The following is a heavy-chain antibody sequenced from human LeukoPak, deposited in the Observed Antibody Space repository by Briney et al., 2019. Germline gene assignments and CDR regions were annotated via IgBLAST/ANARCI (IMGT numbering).Heavy chain of an antibody. V-gene: IGHV3-7*01. J-gene: IGHJ4*02. Sequence: PGGSLRLSCAASGFTFSKYWMSWVRQAPGKGLEWVANIKQDGSEKYYVDSVKGRFTISRDNAKNSLYLQMNSLRAEDTAIYYCSFSLNYWGQGTLVTVSS. CDR2: IKQDGSEK. CDR3: SFSLNY. CDR1: GFTFSKYW.